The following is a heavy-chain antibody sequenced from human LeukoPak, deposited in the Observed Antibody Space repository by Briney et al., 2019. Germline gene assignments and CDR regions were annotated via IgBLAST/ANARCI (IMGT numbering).Heavy chain of an antibody. J-gene: IGHJ4*02. CDR2: VFRLQTVRT. CDR1: DSSITSTYY. Sequence: SETLSLTCTVSDSSITSTYYWAWFRQPPGKGLKWIATVFRLQTVRTFYNPSLESRVTMSLDPSQNQFSLHLTSVTAADTALYFCARVLHAPYLIDSWGQGTLVTVSS. V-gene: IGHV4-38-2*02. D-gene: IGHD2-8*01. CDR3: ARVLHAPYLIDS.